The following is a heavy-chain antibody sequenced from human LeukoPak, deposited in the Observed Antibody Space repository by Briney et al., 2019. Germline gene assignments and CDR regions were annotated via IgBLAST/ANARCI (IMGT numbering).Heavy chain of an antibody. CDR3: TTDGGIGPRPIFDY. CDR2: IKSRSDAGTT. V-gene: IGHV3-15*01. J-gene: IGHJ4*02. D-gene: IGHD6-13*01. Sequence: PGGSLRLSCAASGFTFSSYAMSWVRQAPGKGREWIGRIKSRSDAGTTDYAAAVKGRVTISRDDSKNTMYVQLNSMKPEDTAVYYCTTDGGIGPRPIFDYWGQGSLVTVSS. CDR1: GFTFSSYA.